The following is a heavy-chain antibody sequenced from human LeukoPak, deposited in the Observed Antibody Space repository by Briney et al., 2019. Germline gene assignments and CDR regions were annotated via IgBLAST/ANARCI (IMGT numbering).Heavy chain of an antibody. CDR2: IIPIFGTA. CDR1: GGTFSSYA. CDR3: ASPGPISYYGMDV. V-gene: IGHV1-69*13. J-gene: IGHJ6*02. Sequence: SVKVSCKASGGTFSSYAISWVRQAPRQGLEWMGGIIPIFGTANYAQKFQGRVTITADESTSTAYMELSSLRSEDTAVYYCASPGPISYYGMDVWGQGTTVTVSS. D-gene: IGHD2-8*02.